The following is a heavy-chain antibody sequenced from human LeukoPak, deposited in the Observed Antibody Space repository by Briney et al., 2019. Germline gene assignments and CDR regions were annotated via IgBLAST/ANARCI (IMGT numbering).Heavy chain of an antibody. CDR2: INGGGGGGT. CDR3: AASLPNIVVVPAAKGPFGS. D-gene: IGHD2-2*01. J-gene: IGHJ5*02. Sequence: GGSLRLSCAASGFTVSSTYMSWVRQAPGKGLEWVSGINGGGGGGTFHADSVRGRFTISRDNSKNTLYLQMSSLRAEDTAVYYCAASLPNIVVVPAAKGPFGSWGQGTLVTVSS. CDR1: GFTVSSTY. V-gene: IGHV3-53*01.